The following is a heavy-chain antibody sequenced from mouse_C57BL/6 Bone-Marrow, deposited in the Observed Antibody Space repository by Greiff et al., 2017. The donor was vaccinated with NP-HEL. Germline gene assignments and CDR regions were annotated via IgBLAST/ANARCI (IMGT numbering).Heavy chain of an antibody. V-gene: IGHV1-22*01. D-gene: IGHD1-1*01. J-gene: IGHJ4*01. Sequence: VQLQQSGPELVKPGASVKMSCKASGYTFTDYNMHWVKQSHGKSREWIGYINPNNGGTSYNQKFKGKATLTVNKSSSTAYMELRSLTSEDSAVYYCARGPSVEDYSMDYWGQGTSVTVSS. CDR1: GYTFTDYN. CDR2: INPNNGGT. CDR3: ARGPSVEDYSMDY.